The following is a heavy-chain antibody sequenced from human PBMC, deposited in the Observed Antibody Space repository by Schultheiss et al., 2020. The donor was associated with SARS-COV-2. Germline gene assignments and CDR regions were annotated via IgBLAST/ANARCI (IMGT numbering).Heavy chain of an antibody. Sequence: SETLSLTCAVYGGSFSGYYWSWIRQPPGKGLEWIGSIYYSGSTNYNPSLKSRVTISVDTSKNQFSLKLSSVTAADTAVYYCARGYSSSSYGMDVWGQGTTVTVSS. CDR2: IYYSGST. D-gene: IGHD6-13*01. J-gene: IGHJ6*02. CDR3: ARGYSSSSYGMDV. V-gene: IGHV4-34*01. CDR1: GGSFSGYY.